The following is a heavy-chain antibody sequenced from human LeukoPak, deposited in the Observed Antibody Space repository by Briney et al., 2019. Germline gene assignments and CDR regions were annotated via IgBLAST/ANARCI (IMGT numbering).Heavy chain of an antibody. J-gene: IGHJ3*02. Sequence: ASVKVSCKASGYTFPSYFMHWVRQAPGQGLEWMGIINPTGGSTTYAQKFQGRVTMTEDTSTDTAYMELSSLRSEDTAVYYCATRAPRGDYGDYVEAFDIWGQGTMVTVSS. CDR2: INPTGGST. CDR1: GYTFPSYF. CDR3: ATRAPRGDYGDYVEAFDI. D-gene: IGHD4-17*01. V-gene: IGHV1-46*01.